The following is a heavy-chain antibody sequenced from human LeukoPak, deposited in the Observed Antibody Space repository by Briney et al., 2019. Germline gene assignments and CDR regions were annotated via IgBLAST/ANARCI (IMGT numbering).Heavy chain of an antibody. Sequence: ASVKVSCKASGYTFTSYGISWVRQAPGQGLGWMGWISAYNGNTNYAQKLQGRVTMTTDTSTSTAYMELRSLRSDDTAVYYCARDGGYDYVWGSYRYEDYWGQGTLVTVSS. CDR2: ISAYNGNT. V-gene: IGHV1-18*01. J-gene: IGHJ4*02. D-gene: IGHD3-16*02. CDR3: ARDGGYDYVWGSYRYEDY. CDR1: GYTFTSYG.